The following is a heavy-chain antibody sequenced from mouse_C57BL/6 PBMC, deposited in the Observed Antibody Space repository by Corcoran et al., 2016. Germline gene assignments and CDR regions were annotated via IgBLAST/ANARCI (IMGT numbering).Heavy chain of an antibody. CDR2: INTYSGVP. D-gene: IGHD1-1*01. CDR1: GYTFTTYG. V-gene: IGHV9-3*01. CDR3: ARDYYGSSSAY. J-gene: IGHJ3*01. Sequence: QIQLVQSGPELKKPGETVKISCKASGYTFTTYGMSWVKQAPGKGLKWMGWINTYSGVPTYADDFKGRFAFSLETSASTAYLQINNLKNDDTATYFCARDYYGSSSAYWCQGTLVTVSA.